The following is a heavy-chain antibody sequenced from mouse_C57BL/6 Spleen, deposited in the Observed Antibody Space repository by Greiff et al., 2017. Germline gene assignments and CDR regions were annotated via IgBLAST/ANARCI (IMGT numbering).Heavy chain of an antibody. D-gene: IGHD2-2*01. V-gene: IGHV1-64*01. Sequence: VQLQQPGAELVKPGASVKLSCKASGYTFTSYWMHWVKQRPGQGLEWIGMIHPSSGSTNYNEKFKSKATLTVDKSSSTAYMQLSSLTSEDSSVYNCAGTRVNYAMDYWGQGTSVTVSS. CDR3: AGTRVNYAMDY. J-gene: IGHJ4*01. CDR2: IHPSSGST. CDR1: GYTFTSYW.